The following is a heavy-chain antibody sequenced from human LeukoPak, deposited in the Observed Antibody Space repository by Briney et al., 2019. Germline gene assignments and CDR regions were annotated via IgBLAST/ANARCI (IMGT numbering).Heavy chain of an antibody. D-gene: IGHD6-19*01. CDR1: GFTFSSYS. Sequence: GGSLRLSCAASGFTFSSYSMNWVRQAPGKGLEWVSSISSSSSYIYYADSVKGRFTISRDNAKNSLYLQMNSLRSEDTAVYYCASSGYSSGWSWWMDVWGKGTTVTVSS. CDR3: ASSGYSSGWSWWMDV. CDR2: ISSSSSYI. V-gene: IGHV3-21*04. J-gene: IGHJ6*04.